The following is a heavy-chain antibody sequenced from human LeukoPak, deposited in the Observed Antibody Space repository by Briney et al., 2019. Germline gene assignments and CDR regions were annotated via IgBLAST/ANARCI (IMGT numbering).Heavy chain of an antibody. CDR1: GYTFTSYG. J-gene: IGHJ5*02. D-gene: IGHD3-10*01. CDR2: ISAFNGNT. CDR3: ARDLEWFGELDWFDP. V-gene: IGHV1-18*04. Sequence: ASVKVSCKASGYTFTSYGISGVRQAPAQGLEWMGWISAFNGNTNYAQKLQGRVTMTTDTSTSKDYMELRSLRSDDTAVYYCARDLEWFGELDWFDPWGQGTLVTVSS.